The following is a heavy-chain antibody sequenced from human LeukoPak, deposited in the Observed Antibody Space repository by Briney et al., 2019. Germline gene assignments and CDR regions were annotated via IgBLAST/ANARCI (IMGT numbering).Heavy chain of an antibody. Sequence: SESLSLTCTVSGGSISSSSYYWGWIRQPPGKGLEWIGSIYYSGSTYYNPSLKSRVTISVDTSKNQFSLKLSSVTAADTAVYYCARDMGYCSSTSCHDAFDIWGQGTMVTVSS. J-gene: IGHJ3*02. CDR3: ARDMGYCSSTSCHDAFDI. V-gene: IGHV4-39*07. CDR2: IYYSGST. D-gene: IGHD2-2*01. CDR1: GGSISSSSYY.